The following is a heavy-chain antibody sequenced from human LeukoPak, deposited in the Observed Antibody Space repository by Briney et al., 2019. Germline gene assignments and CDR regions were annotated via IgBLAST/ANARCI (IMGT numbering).Heavy chain of an antibody. Sequence: ASVKVSCKASGYTFTSYGISWVRQAPGQGLEWMGWISAYNGNTNYAQKLQGRVTMTTDTSTSTAYMELRSLRSDDTAVYYCARSGLYYGSGSYHNWFDPWGQGTLVTVSS. CDR1: GYTFTSYG. D-gene: IGHD3-10*01. V-gene: IGHV1-18*01. CDR3: ARSGLYYGSGSYHNWFDP. J-gene: IGHJ5*02. CDR2: ISAYNGNT.